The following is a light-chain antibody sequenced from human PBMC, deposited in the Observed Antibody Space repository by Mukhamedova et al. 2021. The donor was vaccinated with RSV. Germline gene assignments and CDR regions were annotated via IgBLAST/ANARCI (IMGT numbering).Light chain of an antibody. CDR1: QGIGND. Sequence: VTITCRASQGIGNDLVWYQQKLGEAPQRLIYATSNLQSGVQSRFSGSGSGTEFTLKISGLQPEDFAPYYCLQHKSNPKTLGQGT. J-gene: IGKJ2*01. CDR3: LQHKSNPKT. CDR2: ATS. V-gene: IGKV1-17*01.